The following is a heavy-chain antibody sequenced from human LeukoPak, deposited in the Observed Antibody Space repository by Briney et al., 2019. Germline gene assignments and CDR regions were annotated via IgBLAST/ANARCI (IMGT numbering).Heavy chain of an antibody. CDR1: GFTFSSIA. J-gene: IGHJ4*02. D-gene: IGHD1-26*01. CDR3: AKDLGRYRNNFFDY. CDR2: ISGSGGGT. Sequence: AGSLRLSCAASGFTFSSIAMSWVRQAPDKGLEWVSTISGSGGGTYYADSVKGRFTISRDDSKNTLYLQMNSLRADDTAVYYCAKDLGRYRNNFFDYWGQGNLVTVSS. V-gene: IGHV3-23*01.